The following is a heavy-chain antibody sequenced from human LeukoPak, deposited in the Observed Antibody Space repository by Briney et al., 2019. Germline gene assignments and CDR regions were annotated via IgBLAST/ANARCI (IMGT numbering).Heavy chain of an antibody. CDR2: IYYSGST. Sequence: PSETLSLTCTVSGGSISSSSYYWGWIRQPPGKGLEWIGSIYYSGSTYYNPSLKSRVTISVDTSKNQFSLKLSSVTAADTAVYYCARVDIVVVPAAIQGDAFDIWGQGTMVTVSS. V-gene: IGHV4-39*07. J-gene: IGHJ3*02. D-gene: IGHD2-2*03. CDR1: GGSISSSSYY. CDR3: ARVDIVVVPAAIQGDAFDI.